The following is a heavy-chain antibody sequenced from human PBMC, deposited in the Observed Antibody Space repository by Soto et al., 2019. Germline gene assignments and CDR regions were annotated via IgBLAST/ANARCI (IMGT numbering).Heavy chain of an antibody. CDR1: GFTFSSYA. Sequence: EVQLLESGGGLVQPGGSLRLSCAASGFTFSSYAMSWVRQAPGKGLEWVSAISGSGGSTYYADSVKGRFTISRDNSKNTLDLQMNSRRAEDTAVYYCAKAQAVVVAATAAFDFWGQGTMVTVSS. J-gene: IGHJ3*01. CDR3: AKAQAVVVAATAAFDF. D-gene: IGHD2-15*01. CDR2: ISGSGGST. V-gene: IGHV3-23*01.